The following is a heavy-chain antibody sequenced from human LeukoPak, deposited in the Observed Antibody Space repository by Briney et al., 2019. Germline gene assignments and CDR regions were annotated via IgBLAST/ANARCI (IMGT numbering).Heavy chain of an antibody. CDR3: ARGAYYYDSSGRHAFDI. D-gene: IGHD3-22*01. Sequence: SVTVSCKASGGTFSSYAISWVRQAPGQGLEWMGGIIPIFGTANYAQKFQGRVTITADESTSTAYMELSSLRSEDTAVYYCARGAYYYDSSGRHAFDIWGQGTMVTVSS. V-gene: IGHV1-69*13. CDR2: IIPIFGTA. J-gene: IGHJ3*02. CDR1: GGTFSSYA.